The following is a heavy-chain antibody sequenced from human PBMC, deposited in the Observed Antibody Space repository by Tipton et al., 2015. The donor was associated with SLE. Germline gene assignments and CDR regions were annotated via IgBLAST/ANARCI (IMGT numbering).Heavy chain of an antibody. V-gene: IGHV3-33*01. D-gene: IGHD5-24*01. CDR1: GFTFSTFD. CDR3: AARDGYKHTFDY. CDR2: IWYDGSSA. Sequence: SGFTFSTFDMHWVRQAPGKGLEWVASIWYDGSSAYYADSVTGRFSISRDNSKNTLYLQMNSLRAEDTAVYYCAARDGYKHTFDYWGQGTLVTVSS. J-gene: IGHJ4*02.